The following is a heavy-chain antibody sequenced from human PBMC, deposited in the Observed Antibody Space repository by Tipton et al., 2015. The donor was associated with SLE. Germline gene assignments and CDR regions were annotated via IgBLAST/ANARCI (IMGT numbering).Heavy chain of an antibody. CDR3: ARSPSSGCEYYCDY. J-gene: IGHJ4*02. Sequence: TLSLTCSVSGGSISTYYWSWIRQSPGKGLEWIGYIYYIGSTNYNPSLQSRVTMSVARSKNQFPLRLSSVTAADTAVYYCARSPSSGCEYYCDYWGQGTQVTVSS. CDR2: IYYIGST. CDR1: GGSISTYY. D-gene: IGHD6-19*01. V-gene: IGHV4-59*08.